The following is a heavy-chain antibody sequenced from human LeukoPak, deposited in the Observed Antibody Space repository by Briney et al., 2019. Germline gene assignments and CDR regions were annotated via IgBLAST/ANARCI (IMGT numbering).Heavy chain of an antibody. V-gene: IGHV4-31*03. J-gene: IGHJ4*02. CDR3: ARGPLPDYYDSSGYYDY. Sequence: PSETLSLTCTVSGGSISSGGFYWSWIRQHPGKGLEWIGYIYYSGSTYYNPSLKSRVTISVDTSKNQFSLELSSVTAADTAVYYCARGPLPDYYDSSGYYDYWGQGTLVTVSS. CDR1: GGSISSGGFY. CDR2: IYYSGST. D-gene: IGHD3-22*01.